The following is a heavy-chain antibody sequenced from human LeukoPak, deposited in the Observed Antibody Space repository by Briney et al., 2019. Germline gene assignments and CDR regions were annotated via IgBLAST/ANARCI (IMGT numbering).Heavy chain of an antibody. J-gene: IGHJ4*02. Sequence: GASVKVSCKASGYTFTGYYMHWVRQAPGQGLEWMGWINPNTGDTNFAQKFQGRVTMTRDTSISTAYMELRRLTSDDTAIYYCARSLSTDYWGQGTLVAVSS. CDR3: ARSLSTDY. V-gene: IGHV1-2*02. CDR1: GYTFTGYY. CDR2: INPNTGDT.